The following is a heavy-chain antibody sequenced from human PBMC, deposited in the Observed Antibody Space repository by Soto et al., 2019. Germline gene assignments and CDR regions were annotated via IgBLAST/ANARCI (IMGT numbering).Heavy chain of an antibody. CDR1: GFTFRSYG. CDR2: TWYDGSNK. Sequence: QVQLVESGGGVVQPGRSLRLSCAASGFTFRSYGMHRVRQAPGKGLEWVAVTWYDGSNKYYADSVKGRFTISRDNSRNPLYLQMNSLRAEDTAVYYCARDRDGGNLWAGEYWGQGALVTVSS. D-gene: IGHD2-21*01. V-gene: IGHV3-33*01. J-gene: IGHJ4*02. CDR3: ARDRDGGNLWAGEY.